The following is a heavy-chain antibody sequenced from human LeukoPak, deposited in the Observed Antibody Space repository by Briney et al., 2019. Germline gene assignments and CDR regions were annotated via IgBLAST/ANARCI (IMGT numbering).Heavy chain of an antibody. J-gene: IGHJ5*02. CDR2: INHSGST. CDR3: ASRLIEYYDSSGYYP. D-gene: IGHD3-22*01. V-gene: IGHV4-34*01. CDR1: GGSFSGYY. Sequence: PSETLSLTCAVYGGSFSGYYWSWIRQPPGKGLEWIGEINHSGSTNYNPSLKSRVTISVDTSKNQSSLKLSSVTAADTAVYYCASRLIEYYDSSGYYPWGQGTLVTVSS.